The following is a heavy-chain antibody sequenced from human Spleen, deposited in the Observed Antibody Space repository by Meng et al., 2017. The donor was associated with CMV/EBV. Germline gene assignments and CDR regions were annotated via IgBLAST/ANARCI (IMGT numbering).Heavy chain of an antibody. CDR3: ARSNYGYNWFDP. Sequence: TVSGSSISSGGYYLSWIRQHPGKGLEWIGYIYYSGSTYYNPSLKSRVTISVDTSKNQFSLKLSSVTAADTAVYYCARSNYGYNWFDPWGQGTLVTVSS. D-gene: IGHD4-11*01. CDR1: GSSISSGGYY. CDR2: IYYSGST. J-gene: IGHJ5*02. V-gene: IGHV4-31*03.